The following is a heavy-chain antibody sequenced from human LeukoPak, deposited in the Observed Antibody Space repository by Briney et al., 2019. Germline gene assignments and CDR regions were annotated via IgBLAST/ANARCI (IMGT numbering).Heavy chain of an antibody. CDR2: IIPILGIA. V-gene: IGHV1-69*04. CDR1: GGTFSSYG. D-gene: IGHD3-22*01. CDR3: ARGAYYYDSSGYSFDY. Sequence: ASVKVSCKASGGTFSSYGISWVRQAPGQGLEWMGRIIPILGIANYAQKFQGRVTITADKSTSTAYMELSSLRSEDTAVYYCARGAYYYDSSGYSFDYWGQGTLVTVSS. J-gene: IGHJ4*02.